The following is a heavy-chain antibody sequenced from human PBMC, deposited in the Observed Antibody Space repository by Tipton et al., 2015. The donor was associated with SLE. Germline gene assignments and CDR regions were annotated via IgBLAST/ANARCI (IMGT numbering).Heavy chain of an antibody. Sequence: TLSLTCTVSGGSISSAGYYWSWIRQHPGKGLEWIGYIHYNGNTYYNPSLKSRVIISVDTSQNQFSLRLSSVTAADTAVYYCARISIAAAGRKDGGYYFDYWGQGTLVTVAS. CDR3: ARISIAAAGRKDGGYYFDY. V-gene: IGHV4-31*03. D-gene: IGHD6-13*01. CDR2: IHYNGNT. J-gene: IGHJ4*02. CDR1: GGSISSAGYY.